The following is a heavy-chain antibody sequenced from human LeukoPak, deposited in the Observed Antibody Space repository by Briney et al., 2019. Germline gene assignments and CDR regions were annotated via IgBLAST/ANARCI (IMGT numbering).Heavy chain of an antibody. J-gene: IGHJ4*02. CDR3: ARDKYDFDY. CDR1: GGSISSYY. Sequence: PSETLSLTCTVSGGSISSYYWSWIRQPPGKGLEWIGYIYYSRSTNYNPSLKSRVTISVDTSKNQFSLKLSSVTAADTAVYYCARDKYDFDYWGQGTLVTVSS. CDR2: IYYSRST. V-gene: IGHV4-59*01. D-gene: IGHD2-2*01.